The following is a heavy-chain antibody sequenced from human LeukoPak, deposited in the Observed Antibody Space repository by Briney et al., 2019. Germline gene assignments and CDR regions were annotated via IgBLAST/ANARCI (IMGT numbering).Heavy chain of an antibody. V-gene: IGHV3-48*04. CDR1: GFTFSNYG. CDR2: ISGSGSTI. D-gene: IGHD5-18*01. Sequence: PGGSLRLSCVASGFTFSNYGMNWVRQAPGKGLEWVSYISGSGSTIYYADSVKGRFTISRDNAKNSLYLQMNSLRAEDTAVYYCAREKIDVDTAMVPPSYYDYWGQGTLVTVSS. J-gene: IGHJ4*02. CDR3: AREKIDVDTAMVPPSYYDY.